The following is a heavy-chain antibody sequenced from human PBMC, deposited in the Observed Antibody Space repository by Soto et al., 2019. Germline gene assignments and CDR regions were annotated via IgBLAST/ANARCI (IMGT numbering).Heavy chain of an antibody. Sequence: QVQLVESGGGVVQPGRSLRLSCAASGFMFSNHGMHWVRQAPGKGLEWVAVIWSDGNNRYYADSVKGRFTISRDNSKNTVYLKMNSMRAEATVVYYCVRGDTSNDEASDYWGQGTLVTVSS. D-gene: IGHD1-1*01. CDR2: IWSDGNNR. J-gene: IGHJ4*02. CDR3: VRGDTSNDEASDY. V-gene: IGHV3-33*01. CDR1: GFMFSNHG.